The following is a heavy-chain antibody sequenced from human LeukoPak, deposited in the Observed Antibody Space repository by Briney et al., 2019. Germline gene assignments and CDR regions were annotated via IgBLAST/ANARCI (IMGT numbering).Heavy chain of an antibody. CDR2: INHSGST. V-gene: IGHV4-34*01. CDR3: AREMEDIYCSRTSCYSFDY. CDR1: GGSFSGYY. Sequence: PSETLSLTCAVYGGSFSGYYWSWIRQPPGKGLEWIGEINHSGSTNYNPSLKSRVTISVDTSKNQFSLKLSSVTAADTAVYYCAREMEDIYCSRTSCYSFDYWGQGTLVTVSS. D-gene: IGHD2-2*01. J-gene: IGHJ4*02.